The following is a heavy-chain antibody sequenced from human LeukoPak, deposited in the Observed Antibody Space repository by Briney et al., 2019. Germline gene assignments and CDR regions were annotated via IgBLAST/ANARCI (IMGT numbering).Heavy chain of an antibody. Sequence: PSETLSLTCTVSGGSISSYYWSWIRQPPGKGLEWIGYIYYSGSTNYNPSLKSRVTISVDTSKNQFSLKLSSVTAADTAVYYCARSRYSGSLYYFDYWGQGTLVIVSS. J-gene: IGHJ4*02. CDR3: ARSRYSGSLYYFDY. D-gene: IGHD1-26*01. CDR2: IYYSGST. CDR1: GGSISSYY. V-gene: IGHV4-59*01.